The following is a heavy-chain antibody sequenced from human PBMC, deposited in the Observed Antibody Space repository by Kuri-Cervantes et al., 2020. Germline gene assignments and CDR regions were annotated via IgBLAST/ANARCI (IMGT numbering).Heavy chain of an antibody. CDR3: ARGIYDGANLFFDF. CDR1: GFTFSSYS. CDR2: ISSSSSYI. D-gene: IGHD3-16*01. V-gene: IGHV3-21*01. Sequence: GESLKISCAASGFTFSSYSMNWVRQAPGKGLEWVSSISSSSSYIYCADSVKGRFTISRDNAKNSLYLQMNSLRAEDTAVYYCARGIYDGANLFFDFWGQGTLVTVSS. J-gene: IGHJ4*02.